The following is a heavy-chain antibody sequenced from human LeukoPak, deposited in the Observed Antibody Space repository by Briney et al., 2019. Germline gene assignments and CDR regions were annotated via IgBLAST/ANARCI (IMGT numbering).Heavy chain of an antibody. CDR3: ARDGYYGSGIYFDY. Sequence: GRSLRPSCAASGFTFTSYSTNWVRQAPGEGLGWVSSISSGGRYIYYADSVKGRFTISRDNAKNSLYLQMNSLRAEDTAVYYCARDGYYGSGIYFDYWGQGTLVTVSS. V-gene: IGHV3-21*01. CDR2: ISSGGRYI. D-gene: IGHD3-10*01. J-gene: IGHJ4*02. CDR1: GFTFTSYS.